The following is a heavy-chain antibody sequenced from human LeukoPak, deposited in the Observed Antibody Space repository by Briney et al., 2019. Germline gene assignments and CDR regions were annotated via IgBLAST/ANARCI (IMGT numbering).Heavy chain of an antibody. D-gene: IGHD6-13*01. CDR1: GFTFSSYS. V-gene: IGHV3-21*01. Sequence: GGSLRLSCAASGFTFSSYSMNWVRQAPGKGLEWVSSISSSSSYIYYADSVKGRFTISRDNAKNSLYLQMNSLRAEDTAVYYCASSRYSSSWYDFYWGQGTLVTVSS. J-gene: IGHJ4*02. CDR3: ASSRYSSSWYDFY. CDR2: ISSSSSYI.